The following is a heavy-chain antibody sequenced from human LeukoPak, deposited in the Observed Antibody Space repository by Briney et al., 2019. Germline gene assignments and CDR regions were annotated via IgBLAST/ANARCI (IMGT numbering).Heavy chain of an antibody. D-gene: IGHD3-9*01. CDR2: IHWNGDTT. J-gene: IGHJ6*03. V-gene: IGHV3-20*01. Sequence: GGSLRLSCSASGFTFDDYGMNWVRQAPGKGLEWISGIHWNGDTTNYAASVDGRFTIYRDNAQNSLYLQMNSLRAEDKFFFHAEGGIRYYYYYYMDVWGKGTTVTVSS. CDR3: EGGIRYYYYYYMDV. CDR1: GFTFDDYG.